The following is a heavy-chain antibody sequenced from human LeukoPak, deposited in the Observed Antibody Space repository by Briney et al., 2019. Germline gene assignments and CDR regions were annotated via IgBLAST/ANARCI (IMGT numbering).Heavy chain of an antibody. D-gene: IGHD3-22*01. CDR1: GFTFSDYY. V-gene: IGHV3-11*06. CDR3: ARDLIVVLNHPFDY. CDR2: ISGSSSDT. J-gene: IGHJ4*02. Sequence: PGGSLRLSCAASGFTFSDYYMTWIRQAPGKGLEWVSYISGSSSDTKYADSVEGRFTISRDNAKNSLYLQMNSLRAEDTAVYYCARDLIVVLNHPFDYWGQGNLVTVSS.